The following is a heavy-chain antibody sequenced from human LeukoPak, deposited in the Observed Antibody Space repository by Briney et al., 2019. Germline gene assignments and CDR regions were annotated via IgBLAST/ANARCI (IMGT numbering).Heavy chain of an antibody. V-gene: IGHV4-34*01. Sequence: SETLSLTCTVSGGSISSYYWSWIRQPPGKGLEWIGEINHSGSTTYNPSLKSRVTISVDTSKNQFSLNLSSVTAADTAVYYCARRLPYYYASGNRSWFDPWGQGTLVTVSS. CDR1: GGSISSYY. D-gene: IGHD3-10*01. CDR2: INHSGST. CDR3: ARRLPYYYASGNRSWFDP. J-gene: IGHJ5*02.